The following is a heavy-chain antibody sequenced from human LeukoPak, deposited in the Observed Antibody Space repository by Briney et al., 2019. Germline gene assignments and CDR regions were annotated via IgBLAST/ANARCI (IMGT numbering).Heavy chain of an antibody. CDR3: ARDQFGELVVCTFDI. CDR2: ISYDGSNK. V-gene: IGHV3-30-3*01. CDR1: GFTFSSYA. J-gene: IGHJ3*02. Sequence: PGRSLRLSCAASGFTFSSYAMHWVRQAPGKGLEWVAIISYDGSNKYYADSVKGRFTISRDNSKNTLYLQMNSLRPEDTAVYYCARDQFGELVVCTFDIWGQGTMVTVSS. D-gene: IGHD3-10*01.